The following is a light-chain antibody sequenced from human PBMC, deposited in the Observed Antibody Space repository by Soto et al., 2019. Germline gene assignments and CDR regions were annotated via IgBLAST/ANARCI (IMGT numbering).Light chain of an antibody. CDR2: GAS. Sequence: ETVMTQSPATLSVSPGERATLSCRASQSVSNNYLAWYQQKPGQAPRLLIYGASTRATGIPARFSGSGSGTEFTLTISSLQSEDFAVYYCQQYNNWPPWTFGQGTKVDIK. CDR3: QQYNNWPPWT. J-gene: IGKJ1*01. CDR1: QSVSNN. V-gene: IGKV3-15*01.